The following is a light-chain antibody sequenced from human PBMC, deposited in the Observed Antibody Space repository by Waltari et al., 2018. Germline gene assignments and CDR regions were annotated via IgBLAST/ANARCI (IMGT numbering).Light chain of an antibody. CDR3: CSYAGGTTYV. J-gene: IGLJ1*01. CDR2: EAS. CDR1: RSDVGNYNF. V-gene: IGLV2-23*01. Sequence: QSALAQPASVPGSPGQSITLPCSGTRSDVGNYNFVFWYQQHPGKAPNLMIYEASKRPSGVSNRFSASRSGNTASLTISGLQAEDEADYYCCSYAGGTTYVFGDGTKVTVL.